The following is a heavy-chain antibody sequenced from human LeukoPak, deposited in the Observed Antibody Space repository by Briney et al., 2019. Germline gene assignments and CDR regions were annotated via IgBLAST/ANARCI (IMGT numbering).Heavy chain of an antibody. J-gene: IGHJ4*02. V-gene: IGHV3-30*04. CDR2: ISYDGSNK. D-gene: IGHD3-22*01. CDR1: GFTFSSYA. Sequence: GRSLRLSCAASGFTFSSYAMHWVRQAPGKGLEWVAVISYDGSNKYYADSVKGRFTISRDNSKNTLYLQMNSLRAEDTAAYYCARGVEGYYDSSGYPPSPTYYFDYWGQGTLVTVSS. CDR3: ARGVEGYYDSSGYPPSPTYYFDY.